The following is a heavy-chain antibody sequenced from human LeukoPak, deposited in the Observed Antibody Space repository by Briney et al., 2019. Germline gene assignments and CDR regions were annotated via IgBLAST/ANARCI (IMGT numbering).Heavy chain of an antibody. D-gene: IGHD4-23*01. V-gene: IGHV1-18*04. J-gene: IGHJ4*02. Sequence: GASVKVSCKASGYTFTVYYMHWMRQAPGQGLEWMGWISVYNGNTNYAQNLQGRVTMTTDTSTSTAYMELRSLRSDDTAVYYCARALSGGNARADEYWGQGTLVSVSS. CDR2: ISVYNGNT. CDR1: GYTFTVYY. CDR3: ARALSGGNARADEY.